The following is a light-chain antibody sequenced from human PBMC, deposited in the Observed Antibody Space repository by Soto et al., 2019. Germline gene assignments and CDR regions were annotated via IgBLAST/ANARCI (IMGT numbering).Light chain of an antibody. CDR1: QSVTSN. Sequence: EIVMTQSPATLSVSPGDRATLSCRASQSVTSNLAWYQQKPGQAPRLLIYGASTRAAGIPARFSASGTGTDFTLTISDVQPEDFAVYYCHQRQSWPRTFGQGTKVDI. CDR2: GAS. V-gene: IGKV3D-15*01. CDR3: HQRQSWPRT. J-gene: IGKJ1*01.